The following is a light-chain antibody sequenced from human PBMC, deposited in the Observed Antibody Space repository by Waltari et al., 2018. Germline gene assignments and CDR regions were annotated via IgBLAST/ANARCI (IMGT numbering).Light chain of an antibody. Sequence: EIVLKQSPGTLSLSPGDRATLSCRASHSVSSNNLAWYQQKPGQAPRLLLYAASSRATGITDRFSGSGSGTDFTLTISRVEPEDFAVYYCQQYANSPRTFGQGTKVEIK. CDR2: AAS. J-gene: IGKJ1*01. CDR3: QQYANSPRT. V-gene: IGKV3-20*01. CDR1: HSVSSNN.